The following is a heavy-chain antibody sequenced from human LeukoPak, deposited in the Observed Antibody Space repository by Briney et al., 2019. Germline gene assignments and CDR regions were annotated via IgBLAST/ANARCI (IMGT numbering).Heavy chain of an antibody. CDR3: ARGGVRFGESDFDY. CDR1: GGSFSGYY. V-gene: IGHV4-34*01. D-gene: IGHD3-10*01. Sequence: SETLSLTCAVYGGSFSGYYWSWIRQPPGKGLEWIGEINHSGSTNYNPSLKSRVTISVDTSKNQFSLKLSSVTAADTAVYYCARGGVRFGESDFDYWGQGTLVTVSS. J-gene: IGHJ4*02. CDR2: INHSGST.